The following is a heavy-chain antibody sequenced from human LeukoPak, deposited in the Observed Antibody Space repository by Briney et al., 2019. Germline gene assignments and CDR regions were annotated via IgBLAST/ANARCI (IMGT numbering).Heavy chain of an antibody. J-gene: IGHJ3*02. CDR3: ARDHTYYDILTRAFDI. D-gene: IGHD3-9*01. V-gene: IGHV1-69*04. Sequence: GASVKVSCKASGGTFSSYAISWVRQAPGQGLEWMGRIIPILGIANYAQKFQGRVTITADKSTSTAYMELSSLRSEDTAVYYCARDHTYYDILTRAFDIWGQGTMVTVSS. CDR2: IIPILGIA. CDR1: GGTFSSYA.